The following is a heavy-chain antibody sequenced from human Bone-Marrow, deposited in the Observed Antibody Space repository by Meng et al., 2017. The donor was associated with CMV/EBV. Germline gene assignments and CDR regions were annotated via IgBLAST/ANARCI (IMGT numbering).Heavy chain of an antibody. D-gene: IGHD6-13*01. CDR2: ISYDGSNK. CDR1: GFTFSSYA. CDR3: ASSRGIAAAGAFDAFDI. J-gene: IGHJ3*02. Sequence: GESLKISCAASGFTFSSYAMHWVRQAPGKGLEWVAVISYDGSNKYYADSVKGRFTIPRDNSKNTLYLQMNSLRAEDTAVYYCASSRGIAAAGAFDAFDIWGQGTRVTGSS. V-gene: IGHV3-30-3*01.